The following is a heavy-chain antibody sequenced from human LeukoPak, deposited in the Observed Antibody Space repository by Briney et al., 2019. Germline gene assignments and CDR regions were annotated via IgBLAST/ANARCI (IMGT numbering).Heavy chain of an antibody. J-gene: IGHJ4*02. CDR2: INHSGST. CDR1: GGSFSGYY. V-gene: IGHV4-34*01. Sequence: SETLSLTCAVYGGSFSGYYWSWIRQPPGKGLEWIGEINHSGSTNYNPSLKSRVTISVDTSKNQFSLKLSSVTAADTAVYYCARCTYLRYYWGWGQGTLVTVSS. D-gene: IGHD3-9*01. CDR3: ARCTYLRYYWG.